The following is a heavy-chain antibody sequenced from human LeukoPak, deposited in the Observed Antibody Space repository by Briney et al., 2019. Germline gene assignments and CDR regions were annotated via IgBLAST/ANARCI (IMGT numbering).Heavy chain of an antibody. Sequence: GGSLRLSCAASGFSVSTNYMTWVREAPGKGLEWVSVIYSGGTTYYADSVKGRFTISRDNSKNTLYLQMNSLRAEDTAVYYCARGGSSGWYALGYWGQGTLVTVSS. CDR2: IYSGGTT. CDR1: GFSVSTNY. V-gene: IGHV3-53*01. J-gene: IGHJ4*02. CDR3: ARGGSSGWYALGY. D-gene: IGHD6-19*01.